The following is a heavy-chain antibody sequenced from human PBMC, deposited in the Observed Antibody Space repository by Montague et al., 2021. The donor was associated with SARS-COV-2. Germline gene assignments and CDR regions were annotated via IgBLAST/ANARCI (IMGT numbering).Heavy chain of an antibody. CDR2: IKSKTDSGTT. J-gene: IGHJ6*02. V-gene: IGHV3-15*01. CDR1: GFTFSNAW. D-gene: IGHD1-26*01. CDR3: TTGAEYSGSYYVYYYGMDV. Sequence: SLRLSCAASGFTFSNAWMSWVRQAPGKGLEWVGRIKSKTDSGTTDYAAPVKGRFTIPRDDSKNTLYLQMNSLKTEDTAVYYCTTGAEYSGSYYVYYYGMDVWGQGTTVTVSS.